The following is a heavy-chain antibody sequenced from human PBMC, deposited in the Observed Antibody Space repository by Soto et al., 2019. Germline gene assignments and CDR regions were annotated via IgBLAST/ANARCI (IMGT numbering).Heavy chain of an antibody. CDR1: GFTFSSYA. J-gene: IGHJ6*02. CDR2: ISYDGSNK. Sequence: PGGSLRLSCAASGFTFSSYAMHWVRQAPGKGLEWVAVISYDGSNKYYADSVKGRFTISRDNSKNTLYLQMNSLRAEDTAVYYCARGYRPTVTTPYYGMDVWGQGTTVTVSS. D-gene: IGHD4-4*01. CDR3: ARGYRPTVTTPYYGMDV. V-gene: IGHV3-30-3*01.